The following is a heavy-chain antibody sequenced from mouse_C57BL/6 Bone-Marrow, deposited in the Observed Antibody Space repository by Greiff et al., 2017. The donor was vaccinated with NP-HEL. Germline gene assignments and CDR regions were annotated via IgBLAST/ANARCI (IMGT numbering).Heavy chain of an antibody. Sequence: ESGPGLVKPSQSLSLTCSVTGYSITSGYYWNWIRQFPGNKLEWMGYISYDGSNNYNPSLKNRISITRDTSKNQFFLKLNSVTTEDTATYYCARHYYYGSRRWYFDVWGTGTTVTVSS. V-gene: IGHV3-6*01. J-gene: IGHJ1*03. D-gene: IGHD1-1*01. CDR2: ISYDGSN. CDR1: GYSITSGYY. CDR3: ARHYYYGSRRWYFDV.